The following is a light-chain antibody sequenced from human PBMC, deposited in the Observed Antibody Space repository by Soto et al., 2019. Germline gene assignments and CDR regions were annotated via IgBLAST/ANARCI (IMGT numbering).Light chain of an antibody. J-gene: IGKJ5*01. CDR2: KAS. Sequence: DIQMTQSPSTLSASILYIVTITCRSSRNIGSWLAWYQQKAGKAPNLLIYKASTLQSGVPSRFSGSGSGTDFTLTISSLQPEDFATYYCQKLNSYPITFGQGTRLEIK. CDR3: QKLNSYPIT. CDR1: RNIGSW. V-gene: IGKV1-5*03.